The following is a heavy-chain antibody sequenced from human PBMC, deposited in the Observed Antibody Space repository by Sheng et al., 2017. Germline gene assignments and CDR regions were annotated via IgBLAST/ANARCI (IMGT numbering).Heavy chain of an antibody. J-gene: IGHJ4*02. CDR2: IYYSGST. CDR3: ARWYGSGNYYRRPIDY. CDR1: GDSIRSSSYY. D-gene: IGHD3-10*01. Sequence: QLQLRESGPGLVKPSETLSLTCAVSGDSIRSSSYYWGWIRQPPGKGLEWIGSIYYSGSTYYNPAHKSRVTISVDTSNNQFYLKLSSVTAADTAVYYCARWYGSGNYYRRPIDYWGQGTLVSVSS. V-gene: IGHV4-39*07.